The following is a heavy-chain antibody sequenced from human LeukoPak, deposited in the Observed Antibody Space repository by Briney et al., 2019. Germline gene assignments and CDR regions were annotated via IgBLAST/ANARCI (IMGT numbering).Heavy chain of an antibody. CDR3: TRDRGYSYGYGVY. V-gene: IGHV3-49*04. CDR1: GFTLGDYA. Sequence: PGRSLRLSCTASGFTLGDYAMSWVRQAPGKGLEWVGFIRSKLHGGTTEYAASVKDRFTISRDDSKNIAYLQMNSLKNEDTAVYYCTRDRGYSYGYGVYWGQGTLVTVSS. D-gene: IGHD5-18*01. CDR2: IRSKLHGGTT. J-gene: IGHJ4*02.